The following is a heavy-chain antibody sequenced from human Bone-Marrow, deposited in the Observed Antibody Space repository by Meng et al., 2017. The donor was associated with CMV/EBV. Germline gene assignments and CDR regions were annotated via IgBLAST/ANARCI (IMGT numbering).Heavy chain of an antibody. CDR2: INPSGGST. D-gene: IGHD3-22*01. CDR3: ARQALYYYDSSGYPTLYNWFDP. Sequence: VKVSCKASGYTFTSYYMHWVRQAPGQGLEWMGIINPSGGSTSYAQKFQGRVTMTRDTSTSTVYMELSSLRSEDTAVYYCARQALYYYDSSGYPTLYNWFDPWGQGTLVTVSS. J-gene: IGHJ5*02. CDR1: GYTFTSYY. V-gene: IGHV1-46*01.